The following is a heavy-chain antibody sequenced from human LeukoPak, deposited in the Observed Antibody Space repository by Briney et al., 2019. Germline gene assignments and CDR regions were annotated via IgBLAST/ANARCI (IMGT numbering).Heavy chain of an antibody. Sequence: GGSLRLSCAASGFTFSSYSMSWIRQAPGKGLEWVSYISSSGSTIYYADSVKGRFTISRDNAKNSPYLQMNSLRAEDTAVYYCARDHFAQVPAAIKYWGQGTLVTVSS. CDR2: ISSSGSTI. J-gene: IGHJ4*02. D-gene: IGHD2-2*01. V-gene: IGHV3-48*04. CDR3: ARDHFAQVPAAIKY. CDR1: GFTFSSYS.